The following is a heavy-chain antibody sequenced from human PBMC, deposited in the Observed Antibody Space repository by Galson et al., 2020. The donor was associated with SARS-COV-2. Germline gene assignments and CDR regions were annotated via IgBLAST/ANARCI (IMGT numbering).Heavy chain of an antibody. V-gene: IGHV2-70*04. D-gene: IGHD1-26*01. J-gene: IGHJ4*02. CDR2: IDWDDAK. CDR3: ARNIVGALPYYFDY. Sequence: SGPTLVKPTQTLTLTCTFSGFSLSSSGLRVNWIRQPPGKALEWLARIDWDDAKFYTTSLKTRLTISKDTSKNQVVLTMTNMDPVDTATYYCARNIVGALPYYFDYWGQGILVTVSS. CDR1: GFSLSSSGLR.